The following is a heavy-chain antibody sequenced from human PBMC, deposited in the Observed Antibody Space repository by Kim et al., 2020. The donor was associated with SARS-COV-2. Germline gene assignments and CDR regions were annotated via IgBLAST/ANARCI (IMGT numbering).Heavy chain of an antibody. Sequence: ASVKVSCKASGYTFTGYYMHWVRQAPGQGLEWMGRINPNSGGTNYAQKFQGRVTMTRDTSISTAYMELSRLRSDDTAVYYCARWRRGSSSYGYWFDPWGQGTLVTVSS. CDR2: INPNSGGT. CDR3: ARWRRGSSSYGYWFDP. CDR1: GYTFTGYY. J-gene: IGHJ5*02. D-gene: IGHD6-13*01. V-gene: IGHV1-2*06.